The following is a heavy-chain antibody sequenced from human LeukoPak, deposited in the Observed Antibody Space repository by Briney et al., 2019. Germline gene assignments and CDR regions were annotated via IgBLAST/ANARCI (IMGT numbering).Heavy chain of an antibody. Sequence: GESLKISCKGSGHTSASDWIGWVRQMPGKGLEWMGIIYPADSDTRYSPSFQGHVTISADKSIGTAYLHWSSLKASDSAMYYCASPYSSSRGYFHVWGQGTLVTVSS. CDR1: GHTSASDW. J-gene: IGHJ1*01. CDR3: ASPYSSSRGYFHV. D-gene: IGHD6-13*01. V-gene: IGHV5-51*01. CDR2: IYPADSDT.